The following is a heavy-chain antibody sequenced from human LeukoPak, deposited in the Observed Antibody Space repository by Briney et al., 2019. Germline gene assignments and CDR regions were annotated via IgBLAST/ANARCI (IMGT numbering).Heavy chain of an antibody. J-gene: IGHJ3*02. CDR1: GFTFSSYA. CDR3: AREELDAFDI. D-gene: IGHD1-7*01. CDR2: ISSNGGST. Sequence: GGSLRLSCAASGFTFSSYAMHWVRQAPGKGLEYVSAISSNGGSTYYANSVKGRFTISRDNSKNTLYLQMGSLRAEDMAVYYCAREELDAFDIWGQGTMVTVSS. V-gene: IGHV3-64*01.